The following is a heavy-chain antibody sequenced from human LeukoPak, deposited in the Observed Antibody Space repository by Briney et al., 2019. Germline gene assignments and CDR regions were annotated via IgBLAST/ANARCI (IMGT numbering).Heavy chain of an antibody. D-gene: IGHD6-19*01. J-gene: IGHJ4*02. CDR1: GYSFTGYY. CDR2: INPNSGGT. V-gene: IGHV1-2*02. Sequence: GASVKVSCKASGYSFTGYYMHWVRQAPGQGLEWMGWINPNSGGTNYAQKFQGRVTMTRDTSISTAYMELSRLRSDDTAVYYCARDKSQQWLTSLILDYWGQGTLVTVSS. CDR3: ARDKSQQWLTSLILDY.